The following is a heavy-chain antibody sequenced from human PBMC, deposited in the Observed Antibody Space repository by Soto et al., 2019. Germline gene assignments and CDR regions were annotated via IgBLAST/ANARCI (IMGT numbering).Heavy chain of an antibody. CDR1: GGSFSGYY. V-gene: IGHV4-34*01. CDR3: ARVRYYDFWSGSGNWFDP. Sequence: QVQLQQWGAGLLKPSETLSLTCAVYGGSFSGYYWSWIRQPPGKGLEWIGEINHSGSTNYNPSLNSRVTISVDTSKNQFSLKLSSVTAAHTAVYYCARVRYYDFWSGSGNWFDPWGQGTLVTVSS. J-gene: IGHJ5*02. CDR2: INHSGST. D-gene: IGHD3-3*01.